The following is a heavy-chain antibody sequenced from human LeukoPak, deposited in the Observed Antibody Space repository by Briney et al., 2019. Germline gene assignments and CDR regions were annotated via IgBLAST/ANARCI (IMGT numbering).Heavy chain of an antibody. CDR2: ISNEASTQ. CDR3: AKGDSGSYRRAFFDY. V-gene: IGHV3-30*18. J-gene: IGHJ4*02. Sequence: GGSLRLSCAASGFTFSNYGMHWVRQAPGEGLEWVAVISNEASTQYYADSVKGRFTISRDNSKNTLYLQMNSLRAEDTAVYYCAKGDSGSYRRAFFDYWGQGTLVTVSS. D-gene: IGHD1-26*01. CDR1: GFTFSNYG.